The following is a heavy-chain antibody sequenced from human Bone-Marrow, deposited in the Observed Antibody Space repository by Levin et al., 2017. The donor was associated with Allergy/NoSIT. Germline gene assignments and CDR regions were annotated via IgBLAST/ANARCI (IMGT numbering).Heavy chain of an antibody. Sequence: GGSLRLSCAASGFAFSSYSMSWVRQAPGKGLEWVSTISGSGDNTYYPDSVRGRFTISRDNSKNTLYLQMHSLRAEDTAIFYCAKSGGSSGAHFDQWGQGTLVTVSS. CDR1: GFAFSSYS. D-gene: IGHD6-13*01. V-gene: IGHV3-23*01. CDR2: ISGSGDNT. J-gene: IGHJ4*02. CDR3: AKSGGSSGAHFDQ.